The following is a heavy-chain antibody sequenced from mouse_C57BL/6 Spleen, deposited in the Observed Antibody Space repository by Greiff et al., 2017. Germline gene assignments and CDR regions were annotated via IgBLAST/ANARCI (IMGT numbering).Heavy chain of an antibody. CDR2: IYPGDGDT. CDR1: GYAFSSYW. D-gene: IGHD1-1*01. V-gene: IGHV1-80*01. CDR3: ARPQYYGSSHGGFAY. J-gene: IGHJ3*01. Sequence: QVQLQQSGAELVKPGASVKISCKASGYAFSSYWMNWVKQRPGKGLEWIGQIYPGDGDTNYNGKFKGKATLTADKSSSTAYMQLSSLTSEDSAVYFCARPQYYGSSHGGFAYWGEGTLDTVSA.